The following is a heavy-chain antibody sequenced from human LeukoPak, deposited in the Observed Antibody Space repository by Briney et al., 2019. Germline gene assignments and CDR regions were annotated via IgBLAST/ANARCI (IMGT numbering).Heavy chain of an antibody. D-gene: IGHD4-17*01. V-gene: IGHV3-48*03. CDR3: ARDATTELGTVYMDV. J-gene: IGHJ6*03. CDR1: GFTFSSYE. CDR2: ISSSGSTI. Sequence: KPGGSLRLSCAASGFTFSSYEMNWVRQAPGKGLEWVPYISSSGSTIYYADSVKGRFTISRDNAKNSLYLQMNSLRVEDTAVYYCARDATTELGTVYMDVWGKGTTVTISS.